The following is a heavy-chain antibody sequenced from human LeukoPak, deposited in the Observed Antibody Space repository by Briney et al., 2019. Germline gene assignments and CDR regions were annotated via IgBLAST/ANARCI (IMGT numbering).Heavy chain of an antibody. Sequence: GGSLRLSCAASGFTFSNAWMSWGPQAPGKGLEWVGRIQSKTDSGTTDYAAPVKGRFTISRDDSKNTLYLQMNSLKTDDTAVYYCTTELYCGGDCYPVAWGQGTLVTVSS. D-gene: IGHD2-21*02. V-gene: IGHV3-15*01. J-gene: IGHJ5*02. CDR1: GFTFSNAW. CDR2: IQSKTDSGTT. CDR3: TTELYCGGDCYPVA.